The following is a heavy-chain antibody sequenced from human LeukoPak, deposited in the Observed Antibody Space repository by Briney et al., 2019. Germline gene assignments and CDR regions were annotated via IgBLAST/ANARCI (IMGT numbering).Heavy chain of an antibody. CDR1: GGSISSSSYY. Sequence: SETLSLTCTVSGGSISSSSYYWGWIRQPPGKGLEWIGSIYYSGSTYYNPSLKSRVTISVDTSKNQFSLKLSSVTAADTAVYYCARERRAYGDYPNWFDPWGQGTLVTVSS. CDR3: ARERRAYGDYPNWFDP. CDR2: IYYSGST. D-gene: IGHD4-17*01. V-gene: IGHV4-39*02. J-gene: IGHJ5*02.